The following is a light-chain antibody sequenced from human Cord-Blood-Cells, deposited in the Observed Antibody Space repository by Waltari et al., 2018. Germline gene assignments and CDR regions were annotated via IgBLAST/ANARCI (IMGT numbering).Light chain of an antibody. Sequence: QPALTQPASVSGSPGQSITISCTGTSSDVGGYNYVSWYQQHPGKAPKLMIYDVSNRPSGVSNRFSGSKSGNPASLTISGLQAEDEADYYCSSYTSSSVVFGGGTKLTVL. CDR3: SSYTSSSVV. J-gene: IGLJ2*01. V-gene: IGLV2-14*01. CDR1: SSDVGGYNY. CDR2: DVS.